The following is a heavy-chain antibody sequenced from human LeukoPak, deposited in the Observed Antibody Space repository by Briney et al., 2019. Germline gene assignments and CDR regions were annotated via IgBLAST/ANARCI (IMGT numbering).Heavy chain of an antibody. CDR3: ARGGTLPDY. J-gene: IGHJ4*02. CDR2: ISYDGSNK. D-gene: IGHD2-15*01. Sequence: PGGSLRLSCAASGFTFSSYGMHWVRQAPGKGLEWVAVISYDGSNKYYADSVKGRSTISRDNSKNTLYVQMNSLRAADAAVYYCARGGTLPDYWGQGTLVTVSS. CDR1: GFTFSSYG. V-gene: IGHV3-30*03.